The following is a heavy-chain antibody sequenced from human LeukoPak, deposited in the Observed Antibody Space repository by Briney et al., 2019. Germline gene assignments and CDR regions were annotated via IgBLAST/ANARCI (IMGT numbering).Heavy chain of an antibody. CDR1: GFSLSTSRVG. V-gene: IGHV2-5*02. J-gene: IGHJ4*02. CDR2: IYWDDDK. CDR3: AHSNCSGGSCYSLVDY. Sequence: SGPTLVKPTQTLTLTCTFSGFSLSTSRVGVGWIRQPPGKALEWLALIYWDDDKRYSPSLKSRLTITKDTSKNQVVLTMTKMDHVDTATYYCAHSNCSGGSCYSLVDYWGQGTLVTVSS. D-gene: IGHD2-15*01.